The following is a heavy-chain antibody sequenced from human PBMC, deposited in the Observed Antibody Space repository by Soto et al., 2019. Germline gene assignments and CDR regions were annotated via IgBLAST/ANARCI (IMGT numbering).Heavy chain of an antibody. CDR3: AKDEWSGGSCYYDY. V-gene: IGHV3-9*01. CDR2: ISWNSGSI. J-gene: IGHJ4*02. Sequence: EVQLVESGGGLVQPGRSLRLSCAASGFTFDDYAMHWVRQAPGKGLEWVSGISWNSGSIGYADSVKGRFTISRDNAKNSLYLQMSSLRAEDTALYYCAKDEWSGGSCYYDYWGQGTLVTVSS. CDR1: GFTFDDYA. D-gene: IGHD2-15*01.